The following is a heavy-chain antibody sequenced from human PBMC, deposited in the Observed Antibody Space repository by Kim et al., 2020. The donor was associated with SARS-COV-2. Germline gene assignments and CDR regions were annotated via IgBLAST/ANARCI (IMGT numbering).Heavy chain of an antibody. J-gene: IGHJ6*02. CDR1: GGTFSSYA. V-gene: IGHV1-69*13. Sequence: SVKVSCKASGGTFSSYAISWVRQAPGQGLEWMGGIIPIFGTANYAQKFQGRVTITADESTSTAYMELSSLRSEDTAVYYCARDYYGSGSYRGGIYYYYYGMDVWGQGTTVTVSS. CDR2: IIPIFGTA. D-gene: IGHD3-10*01. CDR3: ARDYYGSGSYRGGIYYYYYGMDV.